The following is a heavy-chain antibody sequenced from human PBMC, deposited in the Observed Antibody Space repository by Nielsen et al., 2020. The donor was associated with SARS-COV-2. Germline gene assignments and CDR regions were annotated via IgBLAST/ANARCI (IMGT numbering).Heavy chain of an antibody. V-gene: IGHV3-74*01. CDR1: GFTFSSYA. CDR2: INSDGSST. D-gene: IGHD3-3*01. Sequence: GESLKISCAASGFTFSSYAMHWVRQAPGKGLVWVSRINSDGSSTSYADSVKGRFTISRDNAKNTLYLQMNSLRAEDTAVYYCARRYYDFWSGYYGPIYYYYMDVWGKGTTVTVSS. J-gene: IGHJ6*03. CDR3: ARRYYDFWSGYYGPIYYYYMDV.